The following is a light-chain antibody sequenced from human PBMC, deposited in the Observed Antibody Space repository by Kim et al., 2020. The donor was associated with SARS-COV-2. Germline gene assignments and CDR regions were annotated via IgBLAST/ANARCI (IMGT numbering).Light chain of an antibody. CDR2: EDN. V-gene: IGLV6-57*03. CDR1: SASIASNY. Sequence: GKTVTTSSTRSSASIASNYVQWYQQRPGSARTTVIYEDNQRPSGVPDRFSGSIDSSSNSASLTISGLKTEDEADYYCQSYDSSIVVFGGGTQLTVL. CDR3: QSYDSSIVV. J-gene: IGLJ2*01.